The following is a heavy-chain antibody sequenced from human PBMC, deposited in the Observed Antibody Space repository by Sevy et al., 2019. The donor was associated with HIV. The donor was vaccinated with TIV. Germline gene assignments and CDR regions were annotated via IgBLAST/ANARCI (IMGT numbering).Heavy chain of an antibody. CDR3: SGYTGSFSYYYYGLDV. J-gene: IGHJ6*02. CDR2: FDPEDGEK. D-gene: IGHD5-12*01. CDR1: GYTLTKLS. Sequence: ASVKVSCKVSGYTLTKLSIHWVRQAPGKGLEWMGGFDPEDGEKIYAQKFQTRVKMTEDTSTDTAFMELSSLRSEDTAVYYCSGYTGSFSYYYYGLDVWGQGTTVTVSS. V-gene: IGHV1-24*01.